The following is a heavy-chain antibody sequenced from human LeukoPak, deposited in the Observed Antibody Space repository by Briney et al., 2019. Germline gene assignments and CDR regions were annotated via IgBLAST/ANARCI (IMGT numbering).Heavy chain of an antibody. D-gene: IGHD6-19*01. V-gene: IGHV3-30-3*01. CDR1: GFTFSSYV. CDR2: ISYDGSDK. J-gene: IGHJ1*01. Sequence: GKSLRLSCAASGFTFSSYVMHWVRQAPGKGLEWVAVISYDGSDKYSADCVKDRFTISRDNSKNTLYLQMNSLRAEDTAVYYCALSLAGSAFQHWGQGTLVTVSS. CDR3: ALSLAGSAFQH.